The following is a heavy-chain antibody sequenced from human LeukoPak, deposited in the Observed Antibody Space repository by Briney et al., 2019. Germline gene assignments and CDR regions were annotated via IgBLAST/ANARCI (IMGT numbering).Heavy chain of an antibody. J-gene: IGHJ4*02. V-gene: IGHV4-39*01. CDR1: GGSISSTTYY. CDR2: IYYSGST. Sequence: SETLSLTCIVSGGSISSTTYYWGWIRQPPGKGLEWIGSIYYSGSTWYNPSLKSRVTVSADTSKNQFSLKLTSVTAADTAVYYCARDRACSNGVCSYFDYWGQGTVVTVSS. CDR3: ARDRACSNGVCSYFDY. D-gene: IGHD2-8*01.